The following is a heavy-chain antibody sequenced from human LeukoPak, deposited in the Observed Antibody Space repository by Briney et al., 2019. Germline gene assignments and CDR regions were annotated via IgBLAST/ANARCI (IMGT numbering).Heavy chain of an antibody. CDR1: GGSISSGDYY. CDR2: IYYSGST. Sequence: SETLSLTCTVSGGSISSGDYYWSWIRQPPGKGLEWIGYIYYSGSTYYNPSLKSRVTISVDTSKNQFSLKLSSVTAADTAVYYCARTPYYCDSSGYSAFDYWGQGTLVTVSS. J-gene: IGHJ4*02. V-gene: IGHV4-30-4*01. CDR3: ARTPYYCDSSGYSAFDY. D-gene: IGHD3-22*01.